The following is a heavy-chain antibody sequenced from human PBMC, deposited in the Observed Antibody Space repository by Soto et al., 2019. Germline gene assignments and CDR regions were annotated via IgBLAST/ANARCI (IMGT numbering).Heavy chain of an antibody. D-gene: IGHD3-3*01. J-gene: IGHJ4*02. Sequence: SETLSLTCTVSGGSISSGDYFWSWIRQSPGKGLEWIGYISSIGSTYYNPSLKSRVSVSRDTSKNQFSLKLSSVTAADTAVYYCARCGYYDFWSGYLNYWGQGTLVTVSS. CDR3: ARCGYYDFWSGYLNY. CDR2: ISSIGST. V-gene: IGHV4-30-4*01. CDR1: GGSISSGDYF.